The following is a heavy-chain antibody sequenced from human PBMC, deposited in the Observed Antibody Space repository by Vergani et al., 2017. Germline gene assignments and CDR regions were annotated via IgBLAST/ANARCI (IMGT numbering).Heavy chain of an antibody. CDR1: GFTFSTYA. CDR3: ARGSNYDILTGYRNXFDP. V-gene: IGHV3-23*01. D-gene: IGHD3-9*01. CDR2: ISGGGGST. J-gene: IGHJ5*02. Sequence: EVRLLVSGGGFLQPGGSLRLSCAASGFTFSTYAMSWVRQPPGRGLEWVSGISGGGGSTYYADSVKGRFTISRDNSKNTLYFQMNSLRAEDTAVYYCARGSNYDILTGYRNXFDPWGQGTLVTVSS.